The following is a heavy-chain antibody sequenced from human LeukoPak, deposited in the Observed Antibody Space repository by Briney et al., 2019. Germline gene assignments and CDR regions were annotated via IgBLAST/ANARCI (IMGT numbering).Heavy chain of an antibody. D-gene: IGHD6-13*01. CDR1: GYSFTSYW. V-gene: IGHV5-51*01. J-gene: IGHJ4*02. Sequence: GESLKISCKGSGYSFTSYWIGWVRQMPGRGLEWMGIIYPGDSDTRYSPSFQGQVTISADKSISTAYLQWSSLKASDTAMYYCARHTSSIAAAGNIYFDYWSQGTLVTVSS. CDR2: IYPGDSDT. CDR3: ARHTSSIAAAGNIYFDY.